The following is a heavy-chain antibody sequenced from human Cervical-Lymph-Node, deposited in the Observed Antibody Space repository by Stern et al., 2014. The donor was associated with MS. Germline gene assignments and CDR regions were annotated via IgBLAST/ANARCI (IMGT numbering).Heavy chain of an antibody. CDR3: ARTAYDFWSGYYTNDY. J-gene: IGHJ4*02. D-gene: IGHD3-3*01. Sequence: QVQLQESGPGLVKPSQTLSLTCTVSGGSISSGGYYWSWIRQHPGKGLEWVGYSYYSGSTYYNPSLKSRVTISVDTSKNQFSLKLSSVTAADTAVYYCARTAYDFWSGYYTNDYWGQGTLVTVSS. CDR2: SYYSGST. CDR1: GGSISSGGYY. V-gene: IGHV4-31*03.